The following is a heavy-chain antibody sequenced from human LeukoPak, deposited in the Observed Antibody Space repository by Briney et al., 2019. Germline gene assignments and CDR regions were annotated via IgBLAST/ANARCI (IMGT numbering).Heavy chain of an antibody. Sequence: SETLSLTCAVYGGSFSGYYWSWIRQPPGKGLEWIGEINHSGSTNYNPSLKSRVTISVDMSKNQFSLKLSSVTAADTAVYYCARELWFGESPSWGQGTLVTVSS. CDR1: GGSFSGYY. CDR2: INHSGST. J-gene: IGHJ4*02. CDR3: ARELWFGESPS. D-gene: IGHD3-10*01. V-gene: IGHV4-34*01.